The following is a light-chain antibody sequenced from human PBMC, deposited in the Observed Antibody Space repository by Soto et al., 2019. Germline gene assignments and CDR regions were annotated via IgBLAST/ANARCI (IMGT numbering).Light chain of an antibody. CDR1: QSVSDNY. V-gene: IGKV3-20*01. Sequence: EIVLTQSPGTLSLSPGERATLSCRASQSVSDNYLAWYQQKPGQAPRLVIYGASSRATGIPDRFSASGSGTDFTLTLNSLDPEDFAVYYCQQYSRSPLTFGQGTKVEIK. J-gene: IGKJ1*01. CDR2: GAS. CDR3: QQYSRSPLT.